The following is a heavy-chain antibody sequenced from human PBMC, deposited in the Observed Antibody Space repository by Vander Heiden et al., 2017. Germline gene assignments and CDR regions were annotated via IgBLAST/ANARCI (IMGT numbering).Heavy chain of an antibody. J-gene: IGHJ6*02. Sequence: EEQLVASGGGLVQPGRYLRLSCEGSGFTFNEHAMHWVRQVPGKGLEWVSGILWDNSRIGYADSVKGRFTISRDNGKNSLYLQMNSLRPEDTALYYCGKDMTPGGLDVWGHGTTVTVSS. CDR1: GFTFNEHA. V-gene: IGHV3-9*01. D-gene: IGHD3-10*01. CDR3: GKDMTPGGLDV. CDR2: ILWDNSRI.